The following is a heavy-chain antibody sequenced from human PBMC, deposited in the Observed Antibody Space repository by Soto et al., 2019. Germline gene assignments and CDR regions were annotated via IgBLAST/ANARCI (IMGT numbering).Heavy chain of an antibody. D-gene: IGHD2-15*01. V-gene: IGHV3-23*01. CDR2: IDLSGTTT. CDR3: AKDRVPDGIYSSDY. CDR1: GFSFRDFS. J-gene: IGHJ4*02. Sequence: GGSLRLSCAASGFSFRDFSVNWFRQAPGKGLEWVSFIDLSGTTTYYRDSVKGRFTMSKDKSRKTVYLQMNSLRVEDTAIYYCAKDRVPDGIYSSDYWGQGVLVTVSS.